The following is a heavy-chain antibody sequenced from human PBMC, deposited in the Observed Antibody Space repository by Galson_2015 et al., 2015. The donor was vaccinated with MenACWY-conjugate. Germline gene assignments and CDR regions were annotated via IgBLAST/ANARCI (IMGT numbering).Heavy chain of an antibody. Sequence: SGAEVKKPGESLKISCKGSGYSFSTYWIAWVRQLPGKGLEWMGLISPGDSTTRYSPAFHGQVTISADKSISTAYLQLHSLQASDTAMYYCARHPPGGRGMDVWGQGTTVTVSS. V-gene: IGHV5-51*01. D-gene: IGHD1-26*01. J-gene: IGHJ6*02. CDR1: GYSFSTYW. CDR2: ISPGDSTT. CDR3: ARHPPGGRGMDV.